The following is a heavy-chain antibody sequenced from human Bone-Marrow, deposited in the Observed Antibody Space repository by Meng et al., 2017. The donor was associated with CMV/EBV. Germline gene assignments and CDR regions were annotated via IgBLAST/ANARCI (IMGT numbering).Heavy chain of an antibody. J-gene: IGHJ3*02. Sequence: SVKVSCKASGGTFSSYAISWVRQAPGQGLEWMGGIIPIFGTANYAQKFQGRVTITTDESTSTAYMELTSLRSEDTAVYYCARAHWVRGVIISDAFDIWGQGTMVTVSS. CDR1: GGTFSSYA. D-gene: IGHD3-10*01. V-gene: IGHV1-69*05. CDR2: IIPIFGTA. CDR3: ARAHWVRGVIISDAFDI.